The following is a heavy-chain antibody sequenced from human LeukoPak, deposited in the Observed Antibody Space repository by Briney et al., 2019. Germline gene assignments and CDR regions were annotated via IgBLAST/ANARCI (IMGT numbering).Heavy chain of an antibody. J-gene: IGHJ4*02. D-gene: IGHD1-14*01. CDR2: IYYSGST. Sequence: SETLSLTCTVSGGSISSSSYYWGWIRQPPGKGLEWIGSIYYSGSTYYDPSLKSPVTISVDTSKNQFSLKLSSVTAADTAVYYCARQTIRYFDYWGQGTLVTVSS. CDR1: GGSISSSSYY. CDR3: ARQTIRYFDY. V-gene: IGHV4-39*01.